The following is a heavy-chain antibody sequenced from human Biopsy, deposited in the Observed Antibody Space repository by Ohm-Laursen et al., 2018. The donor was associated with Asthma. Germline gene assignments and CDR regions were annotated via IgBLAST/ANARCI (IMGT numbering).Heavy chain of an antibody. Sequence: SLRLSCAASGFSFSDYYMTWMRQAPGKGLEWVSSISSSGSTTYPAESVKGRFTISRDNAQTSLFLQMGSLRAEDTAIYYCARVFESSEWGPFYHFGLDVWGQGTTVAVSS. CDR3: ARVFESSEWGPFYHFGLDV. CDR2: ISSSGSTT. CDR1: GFSFSDYY. D-gene: IGHD6-25*01. V-gene: IGHV3-11*01. J-gene: IGHJ6*02.